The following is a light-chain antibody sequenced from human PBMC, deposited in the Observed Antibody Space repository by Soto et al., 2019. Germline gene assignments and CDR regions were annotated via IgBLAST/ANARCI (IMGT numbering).Light chain of an antibody. CDR1: SSGVEYYNL. CDR3: SSYAGAVV. J-gene: IGLJ2*01. Sequence: QSALTQPASVSGSPGQSITLSCTRTSSGVEYYNLVSWYQHYPGKAPKLIIYEGSQRPSGVSDRFSGSKSGNTASLTISGLQAEDEADYYCSSYAGAVVFGGGTKLTVL. CDR2: EGS. V-gene: IGLV2-23*01.